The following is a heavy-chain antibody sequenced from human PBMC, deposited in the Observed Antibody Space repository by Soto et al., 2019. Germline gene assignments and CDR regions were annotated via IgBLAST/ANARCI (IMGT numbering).Heavy chain of an antibody. V-gene: IGHV1-58*01. D-gene: IGHD6-19*01. CDR2: IVLGNGNT. Sequence: MHLVQSGPEVKKPGTSVKVSCKASGFTFTSSAVQWVRQARGQRLEWIGWIVLGNGNTNYAQKFQERVTITRDMSTSTAYMELSSLRSEDTAVYYCATRIGNIGWYWLDSWGQGTLVTVSS. CDR1: GFTFTSSA. CDR3: ATRIGNIGWYWLDS. J-gene: IGHJ4*02.